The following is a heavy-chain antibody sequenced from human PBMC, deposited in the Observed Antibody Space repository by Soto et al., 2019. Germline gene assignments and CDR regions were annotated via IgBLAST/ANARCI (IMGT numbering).Heavy chain of an antibody. CDR1: GYSISSGYY. J-gene: IGHJ3*02. CDR2: IYHSGST. D-gene: IGHD1-26*01. V-gene: IGHV4-38-2*02. CDR3: AREYERREHDAFDI. Sequence: HSQTLSLTCAVSGYSISSGYYWGWIRQPPGKGLEWIGSIYHSGSTYYNPSLKSRVTISVDTSKNQFSLKLSSVTAADTAVYYCAREYERREHDAFDIWGQGTMVTVSS.